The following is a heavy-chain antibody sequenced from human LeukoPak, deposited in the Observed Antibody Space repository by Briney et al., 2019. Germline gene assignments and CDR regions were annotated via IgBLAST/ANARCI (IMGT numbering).Heavy chain of an antibody. J-gene: IGHJ5*02. CDR2: INPNSGGT. CDR1: GYTFTGYY. D-gene: IGHD1-1*01. Sequence: GASVKVSCKASGYTFTGYYMHWVRQAPGQGLEWMGWINPNSGGTNYAQKFQGRVTMTRDTSISTAYMELSRLRPDDTAVYYCARDLGIRTTLGWFDPWGQGTLVTVSS. V-gene: IGHV1-2*02. CDR3: ARDLGIRTTLGWFDP.